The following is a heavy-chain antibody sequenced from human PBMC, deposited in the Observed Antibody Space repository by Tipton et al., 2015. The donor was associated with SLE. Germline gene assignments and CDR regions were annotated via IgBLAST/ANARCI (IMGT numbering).Heavy chain of an antibody. Sequence: LRLSCTVSGDSLSSDYWSWIRQPPGKGLEWIGYINHSGNTNYNPSLKRRVTISVDTSKNQFSLKLSSVTAADTAVYYCARVSIVVVPGYFDYWGQGTLVTVSS. J-gene: IGHJ4*02. V-gene: IGHV4-59*01. D-gene: IGHD2-2*01. CDR1: GDSLSSDY. CDR2: INHSGNT. CDR3: ARVSIVVVPGYFDY.